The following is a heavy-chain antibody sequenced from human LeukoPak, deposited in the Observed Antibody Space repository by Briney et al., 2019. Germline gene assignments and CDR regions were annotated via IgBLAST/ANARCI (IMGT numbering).Heavy chain of an antibody. Sequence: PSETLSLTCAVYGGSFTGYYWSWIRQPPGKGLEWIGEINHSASTNYNPSLKSRVTISVDTSKKQISLKLSPVTAADTAVYYCARGRRVIVVGVAARLGHNWFDPWAREPWSPSPQ. CDR2: INHSAST. D-gene: IGHD2-15*01. J-gene: IGHJ5*02. CDR1: GGSFTGYY. CDR3: ARGRRVIVVGVAARLGHNWFDP. V-gene: IGHV4-34*01.